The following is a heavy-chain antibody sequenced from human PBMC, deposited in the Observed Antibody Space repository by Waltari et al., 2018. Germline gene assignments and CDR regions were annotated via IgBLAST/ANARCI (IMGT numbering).Heavy chain of an antibody. CDR3: ASDTGALWMDV. CDR1: EYTFTSSY. CDR2: INPSGGSK. V-gene: IGHV1-46*01. D-gene: IGHD2-21*01. J-gene: IGHJ6*02. Sequence: QVQLVQSGAEVKKPGASVKISCKTSEYTFTSSYVHWVRQAPGQGLEWMGIINPSGGSKIYAQKCQGRVTMTRDTSTSTVYMELSSLRSEDTAVYYCASDTGALWMDVWGQGTTVTVSS.